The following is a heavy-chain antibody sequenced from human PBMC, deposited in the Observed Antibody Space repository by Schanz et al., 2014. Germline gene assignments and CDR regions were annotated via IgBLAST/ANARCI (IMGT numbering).Heavy chain of an antibody. D-gene: IGHD6-13*01. CDR2: INPSGGST. V-gene: IGHV1-46*03. CDR3: ARDGEAAAGCDY. CDR1: GYTFTTYY. Sequence: QVQLVQSGAEVKKPGVSVKVSCKASGYTFTTYYIHWVRQAPGQGLEWMGIINPSGGSTSYAQKCQGRVTMTRDTSTSTVYMELSSLRSEDTAVYYCARDGEAAAGCDYWGQGTLVTVSS. J-gene: IGHJ4*02.